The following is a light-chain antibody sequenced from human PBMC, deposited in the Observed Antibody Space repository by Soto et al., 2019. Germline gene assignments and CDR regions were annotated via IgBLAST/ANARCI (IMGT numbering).Light chain of an antibody. CDR2: GVS. J-gene: IGKJ4*01. V-gene: IGKV1D-13*01. Sequence: AIPLTQSPSSLSASVGDRVRIFCRASQGVSSALAWYQQKPGKAPELLIYGVSSLESGVPSRISGTGSGTDFTLAISSLQPEDFATYYCQQFNNFPLTCGGGTKVEIK. CDR3: QQFNNFPLT. CDR1: QGVSSA.